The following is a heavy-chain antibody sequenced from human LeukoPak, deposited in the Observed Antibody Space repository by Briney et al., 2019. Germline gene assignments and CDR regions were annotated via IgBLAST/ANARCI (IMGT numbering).Heavy chain of an antibody. Sequence: SETLSLTCAVYGGSFSGYYWSWIRQPPGKGLEWIGEINHSGSTNYNPSLKSRVTISVDTSKNQFSLKLSSVTAADTAVYYCAGTRAAGGYFDLWGRGTLVTVSS. J-gene: IGHJ2*01. D-gene: IGHD6-13*01. CDR1: GGSFSGYY. CDR2: INHSGST. V-gene: IGHV4-34*01. CDR3: AGTRAAGGYFDL.